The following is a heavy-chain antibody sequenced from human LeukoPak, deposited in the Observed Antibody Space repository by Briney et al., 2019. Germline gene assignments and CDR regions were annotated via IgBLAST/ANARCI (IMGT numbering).Heavy chain of an antibody. J-gene: IGHJ4*02. D-gene: IGHD5-18*01. V-gene: IGHV3-30*18. CDR1: GFTFSSYG. CDR3: AKDVPGYSYGTFDY. CDR2: ISYDGSNK. Sequence: PGGSLRLSCAASGFTFSSYGMHWVRQAPGKGLEWVAVISYDGSNKDYADSVKGRFTISRDSSKNTLYLQMNSLRAEDTAVYYCAKDVPGYSYGTFDYWGQGTLVTVSS.